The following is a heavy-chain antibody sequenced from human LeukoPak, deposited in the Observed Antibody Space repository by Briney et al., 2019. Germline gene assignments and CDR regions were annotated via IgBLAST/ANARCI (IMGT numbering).Heavy chain of an antibody. CDR1: GGSFSGYY. Sequence: SETLSLTCAVYGGSFSGYYWSWIRQPPGKGLEWIGEINHSGSTNYNPSLKSRVTISLDTSKNQFSLKLRSVTAADTAVYYCARDPRTVMVTDAFDIWGQGTMVTVSS. D-gene: IGHD5-18*01. CDR3: ARDPRTVMVTDAFDI. J-gene: IGHJ3*02. V-gene: IGHV4-34*01. CDR2: INHSGST.